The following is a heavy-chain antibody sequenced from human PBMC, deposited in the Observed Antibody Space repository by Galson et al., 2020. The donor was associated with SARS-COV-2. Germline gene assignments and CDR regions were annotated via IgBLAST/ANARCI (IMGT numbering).Heavy chain of an antibody. CDR3: ARETWFGELSISPYFDY. Sequence: GGSLRLSCAASGFTFSSYGMHWVSQAPGKGLEWVAVIWYDGSNKYYADSVKGRITISRDNSKNTLYLQMNSLRAEDTAVYYCARETWFGELSISPYFDYWGQGTLVTVSS. CDR1: GFTFSSYG. D-gene: IGHD3-10*01. V-gene: IGHV3-33*01. J-gene: IGHJ4*02. CDR2: IWYDGSNK.